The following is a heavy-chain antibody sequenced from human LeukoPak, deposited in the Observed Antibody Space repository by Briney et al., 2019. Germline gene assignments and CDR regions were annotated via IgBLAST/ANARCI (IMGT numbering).Heavy chain of an antibody. D-gene: IGHD2-2*01. V-gene: IGHV3-21*01. CDR2: ISSSSSYI. CDR1: GFTFSSYG. Sequence: GRSLRLSCAASGFTFSSYGMNWVRQAPGKGLEWVSSISSSSSYIYYADSVKGRFTISRDNAKNSLYLQMNSLRAEDTAVYYCARGDIVVVPAANDYWGQGTLVTVSS. CDR3: ARGDIVVVPAANDY. J-gene: IGHJ4*02.